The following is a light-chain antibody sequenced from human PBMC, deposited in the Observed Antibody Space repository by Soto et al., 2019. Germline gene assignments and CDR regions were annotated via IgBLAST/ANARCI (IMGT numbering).Light chain of an antibody. Sequence: DIVMTQSPLSLPVIPGEPASISCWSSQSLLDSNGNNHLNWYLQKPGQSPQVLIYLGSNRAFGVPDRFSGRGSGTEFTLKISRVEAEDVGVYYCMQALQTPLTFGQGTRLEIK. CDR2: LGS. CDR1: QSLLDSNGNNH. CDR3: MQALQTPLT. J-gene: IGKJ5*01. V-gene: IGKV2-28*01.